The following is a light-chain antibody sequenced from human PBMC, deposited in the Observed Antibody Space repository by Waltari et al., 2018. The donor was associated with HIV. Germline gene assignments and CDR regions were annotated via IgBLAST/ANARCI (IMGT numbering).Light chain of an antibody. CDR3: SSYTSSSTLV. Sequence: ALTQPASGPGSPGQPITISSIGTTSAVGGFTMSPGSQQRPGKAPKLIVYEVTHRPSGVSNRFSASKSGNTASLTISGVQAEDEADYYCSSYTSSSTLVFGGGTKLTVL. J-gene: IGLJ2*01. V-gene: IGLV2-14*01. CDR1: TSAVGGFTM. CDR2: EVT.